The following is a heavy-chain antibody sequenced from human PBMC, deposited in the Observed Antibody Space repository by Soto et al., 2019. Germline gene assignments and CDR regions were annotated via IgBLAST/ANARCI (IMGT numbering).Heavy chain of an antibody. Sequence: SETLSLTCTVSGGSISSYYWSWIRQPPGKGLEWIGYIYYSGSTNYNPSLKSRVTISVDTSKNQFSLKLGSVTAADTAVYYCARADPAGEIFWIGYPLDYYMDVWGKGTTVTVSS. D-gene: IGHD3-3*01. V-gene: IGHV4-59*01. CDR3: ARADPAGEIFWIGYPLDYYMDV. J-gene: IGHJ6*03. CDR1: GGSISSYY. CDR2: IYYSGST.